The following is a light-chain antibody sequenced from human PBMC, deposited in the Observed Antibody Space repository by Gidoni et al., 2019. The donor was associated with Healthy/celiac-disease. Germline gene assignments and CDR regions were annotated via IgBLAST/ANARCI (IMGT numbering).Light chain of an antibody. J-gene: IGLJ2*01. Sequence: QSVLPQPPSASGTPGHGVTISCSGSSSNIGSNYGYWYQQLPGTAPKLLIYSNNQRPSGVPDRLSGSKSGTSASLAISGLRSEDEADYYCAAWDDTLSGPVFGGGTKLTVL. CDR2: SNN. V-gene: IGLV1-47*02. CDR3: AAWDDTLSGPV. CDR1: SSNIGSNY.